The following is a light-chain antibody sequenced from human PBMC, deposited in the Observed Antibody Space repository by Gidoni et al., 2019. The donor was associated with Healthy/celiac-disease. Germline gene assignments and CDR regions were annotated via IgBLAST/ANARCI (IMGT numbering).Light chain of an antibody. Sequence: DIVMTQSPLSLPLTPGEPASISCRSSQSLLHSNGYNYLDWYLQKPGQSPQLLIYLGSNRASGVPDKFSGSGSGTDFTLKISRVEAEEVGVYYCMQALQTPWTFGQGTKVEIK. CDR1: QSLLHSNGYNY. V-gene: IGKV2-28*01. CDR3: MQALQTPWT. J-gene: IGKJ1*01. CDR2: LGS.